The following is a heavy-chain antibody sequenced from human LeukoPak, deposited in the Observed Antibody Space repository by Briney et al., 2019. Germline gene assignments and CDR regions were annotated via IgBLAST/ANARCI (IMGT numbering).Heavy chain of an antibody. Sequence: VASVKVSCKASGGTFSSYAISWVRQAPGQGLEWMGRIIPIFGTANYAQKFQGRVTITTDESTSTAYMELSSLRSEDTAVYYCARDRIGTGYPFDYWGQGALVTVSS. CDR2: IIPIFGTA. CDR3: ARDRIGTGYPFDY. D-gene: IGHD3/OR15-3a*01. J-gene: IGHJ4*02. CDR1: GGTFSSYA. V-gene: IGHV1-69*05.